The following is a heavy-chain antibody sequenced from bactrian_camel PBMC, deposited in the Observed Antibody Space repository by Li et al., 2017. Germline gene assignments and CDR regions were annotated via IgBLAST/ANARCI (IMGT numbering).Heavy chain of an antibody. CDR1: GVAFDDSP. D-gene: IGHD3*01. CDR2: IDSDGSP. V-gene: IGHV3S55*01. Sequence: QLVESGGGSVQAGESLRLSCSASGVAFDDSPLVWYRQAAGSGCEMVAFIDSDGSPGYADSVKGRFTISRDTAKNTVYLQMNNLNPEDTAVYYCVRPLAETITSNFGYWGQGTQVTVS. J-gene: IGHJ6*01. CDR3: VRPLAETITSNFGY.